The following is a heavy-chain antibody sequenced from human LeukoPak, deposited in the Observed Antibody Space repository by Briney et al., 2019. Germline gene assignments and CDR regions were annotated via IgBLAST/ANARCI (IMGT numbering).Heavy chain of an antibody. CDR3: ARMGRGVNDAFDI. CDR2: INTNTGNP. CDR1: GYTFTSYY. Sequence: ASVKVSCKASGYTFTSYYMHWVRQAPGQGLEWMGWINTNTGNPTYAQGFTGRFVFSLDTSVSTAYLQISSLKAEDTAVYYCARMGRGVNDAFDIWGQGTMVTVSS. J-gene: IGHJ3*02. D-gene: IGHD3-10*01. V-gene: IGHV7-4-1*02.